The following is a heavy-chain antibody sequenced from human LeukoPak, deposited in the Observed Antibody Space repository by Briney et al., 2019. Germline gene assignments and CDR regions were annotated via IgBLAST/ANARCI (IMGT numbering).Heavy chain of an antibody. Sequence: SETLSLTCTVSGGSISSSNWWSWVRQPPGKGLEWIGEIYHSGSTNYNPSLKSRVTISVDKSKNQFSLKLSSVTAADTAVYYCARTIVVPVYYFDYWGQGTLVTVSS. J-gene: IGHJ4*02. CDR1: GGSISSSNW. D-gene: IGHD2-2*01. CDR3: ARTIVVPVYYFDY. V-gene: IGHV4-4*02. CDR2: IYHSGST.